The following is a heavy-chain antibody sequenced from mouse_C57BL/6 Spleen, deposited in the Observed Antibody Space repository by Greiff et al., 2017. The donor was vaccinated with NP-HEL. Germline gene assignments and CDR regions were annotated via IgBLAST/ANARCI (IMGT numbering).Heavy chain of an antibody. CDR3: TREEGAYYSNYLYFDV. J-gene: IGHJ1*03. CDR2: ISSGGDYI. CDR1: GFTFSSYA. Sequence: EVKLQESGEGLVKPGGSLKLSCAASGFTFSSYAMSWVRQTPEKRLEWVAYISSGGDYIYYADTVKGRFTISRDNARNTLYLQMSSLKSEDTAMYYCTREEGAYYSNYLYFDVWGTGTTVTVSS. V-gene: IGHV5-9-1*02. D-gene: IGHD2-5*01.